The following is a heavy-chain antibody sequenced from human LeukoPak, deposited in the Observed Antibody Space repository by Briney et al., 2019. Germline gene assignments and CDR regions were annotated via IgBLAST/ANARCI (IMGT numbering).Heavy chain of an antibody. D-gene: IGHD3-22*01. J-gene: IGHJ4*02. V-gene: IGHV3-33*01. CDR2: IWNDGGKK. CDR1: GFTFSSYG. CDR3: ARGYYYGTTGHFDS. Sequence: GGSLRLSCAASGFTFSSYGMHRVRQAPDKGLEWVAVIWNDGGKKYYADSVKGRFTISRDNSKNTLYLQMNSLRAEDTAVFYCARGYYYGTTGHFDSWGQGSLVTVSS.